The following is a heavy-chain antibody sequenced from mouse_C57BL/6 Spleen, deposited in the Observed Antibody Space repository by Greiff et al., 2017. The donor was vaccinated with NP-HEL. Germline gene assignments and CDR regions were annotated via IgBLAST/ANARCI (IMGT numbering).Heavy chain of an antibody. D-gene: IGHD2-1*01. CDR3: TTTGYGNYWYFDV. CDR1: GFNIKDYY. J-gene: IGHJ1*03. CDR2: IDPEDGDT. V-gene: IGHV14-1*01. Sequence: VQLQQSGAELVRPGASVKLSCTASGFNIKDYYMHWVKQRPEQGLEWIGRIDPEDGDTEYAPKFQGKATMTADTSSNTAYLQLSSLTSEDTAVYYCTTTGYGNYWYFDVWGTGTTVTVSS.